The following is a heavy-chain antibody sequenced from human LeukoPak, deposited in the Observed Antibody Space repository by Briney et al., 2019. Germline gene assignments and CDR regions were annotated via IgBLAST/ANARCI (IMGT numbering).Heavy chain of an antibody. J-gene: IGHJ4*02. Sequence: PGGSLRLSCAASGFTFSSYSMNWVRQAPGKGLEWVSYISSSSSTIYYADSVKGRFTTSRDNAKNSLYLQMNSLRAEDTAVYYCARDIYYDSSGYYGSVYWGQGTLVTVSS. CDR3: ARDIYYDSSGYYGSVY. V-gene: IGHV3-48*04. CDR1: GFTFSSYS. CDR2: ISSSSSTI. D-gene: IGHD3-22*01.